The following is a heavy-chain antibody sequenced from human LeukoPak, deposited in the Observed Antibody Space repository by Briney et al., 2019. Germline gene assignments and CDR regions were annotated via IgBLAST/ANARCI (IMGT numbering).Heavy chain of an antibody. J-gene: IGHJ4*02. CDR3: ARSPIMITFGGVIAPPFDY. D-gene: IGHD3-16*02. CDR1: GYTFTCYY. Sequence: ASVKVSCKASGYTFTCYYMHWVRQAPGQGLEWMGWINPNSGGTNYAQKFQGWVTMTRDTSISTAYMELSRLRSDDTAVYYCARSPIMITFGGVIAPPFDYWAREPWSPSPQ. CDR2: INPNSGGT. V-gene: IGHV1-2*04.